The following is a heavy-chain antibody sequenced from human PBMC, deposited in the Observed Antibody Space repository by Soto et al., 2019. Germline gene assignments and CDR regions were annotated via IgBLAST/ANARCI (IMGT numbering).Heavy chain of an antibody. J-gene: IGHJ1*01. CDR1: GFTFSSYA. V-gene: IGHV3-23*01. Sequence: GGSLRLSCAASGFTFSSYAMSWVRQAPGKGLEWVSAISGSGVSTYYAGSVKGRFTISRDNSKNTLYLQMNSLRAEDSAVYYCAKDGVVVVAATESFQHWGQGTLVTVSS. CDR3: AKDGVVVVAATESFQH. CDR2: ISGSGVST. D-gene: IGHD2-15*01.